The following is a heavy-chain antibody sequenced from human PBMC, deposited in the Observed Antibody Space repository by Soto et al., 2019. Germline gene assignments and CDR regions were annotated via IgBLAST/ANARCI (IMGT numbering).Heavy chain of an antibody. D-gene: IGHD6-13*01. Sequence: PGGSLRLSCAASGFTFSSYGMHWVRQAPGKGLEWVAVISYDGSNKYYADSVKGRFTISRDNSKNTLYLQMNSLRAEDTAVYYCAKDGGAATYYYYGMDVWGQGTTVTVSS. CDR3: AKDGGAATYYYYGMDV. CDR1: GFTFSSYG. CDR2: ISYDGSNK. V-gene: IGHV3-30*18. J-gene: IGHJ6*02.